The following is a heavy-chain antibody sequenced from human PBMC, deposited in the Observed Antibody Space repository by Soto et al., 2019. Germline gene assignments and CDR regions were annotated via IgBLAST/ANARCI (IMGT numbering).Heavy chain of an antibody. D-gene: IGHD5-12*01. V-gene: IGHV4-59*01. CDR3: ARESGYSGYGV. J-gene: IGHJ4*02. CDR1: GGSISSYY. CDR2: IYYSGST. Sequence: PSETLSLTGTISGGSISSYYCSWIRQPPGKGLEWIGYIYYSGSTNYNPSLKSRVTISVDTSKNQFSLKLSSVTAADTAVYYCARESGYSGYGVWGQGTLVTVSS.